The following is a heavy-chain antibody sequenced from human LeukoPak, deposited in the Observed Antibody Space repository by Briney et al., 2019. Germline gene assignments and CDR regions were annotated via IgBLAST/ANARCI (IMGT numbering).Heavy chain of an antibody. V-gene: IGHV4-39*01. CDR3: ARHDGYCSSTSCYYFDY. CDR1: GGSISSGSYY. D-gene: IGHD2-2*03. CDR2: IYYSGST. J-gene: IGHJ4*02. Sequence: PSETLSLTCTVSGGSISSGSYYWSWIRQPAGKGLEWIGRIYYSGSTYYNPSLKSRVTISVDTSKNQFSLKLSSVTAADTAVYYCARHDGYCSSTSCYYFDYWGQGTLVTVSS.